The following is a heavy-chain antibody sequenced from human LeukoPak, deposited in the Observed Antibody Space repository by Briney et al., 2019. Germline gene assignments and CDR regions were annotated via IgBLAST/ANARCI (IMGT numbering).Heavy chain of an antibody. J-gene: IGHJ5*02. CDR2: IYYSGST. Sequence: SETLSLTCTVSGGSISSSSYYWGWIRQPPGKGPEWIGSIYYSGSTYYNPSLKSRVTISVDTSKNQFSLKLSSVTAADTAVYYCARDQANFYPTVGWFDPWGQGTLVTVSS. CDR1: GGSISSSSYY. V-gene: IGHV4-39*07. CDR3: ARDQANFYPTVGWFDP. D-gene: IGHD2/OR15-2a*01.